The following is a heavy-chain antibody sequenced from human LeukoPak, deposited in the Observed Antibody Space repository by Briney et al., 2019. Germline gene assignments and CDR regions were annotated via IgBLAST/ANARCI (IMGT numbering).Heavy chain of an antibody. CDR2: IRGDGSNK. CDR3: AKDWGARGCCGDYFDY. Sequence: PGGSLRLSCIGSTFTFSDYGMHWVRQTPDKGLEWVAFIRGDGSNKLFAEPVEGRFTISRDNSKNTVSLQMNSLRSEDTAVYYCAKDWGARGCCGDYFDYWGQGSLVTVS. J-gene: IGHJ4*02. V-gene: IGHV3-30*02. D-gene: IGHD6-19*01. CDR1: TFTFSDYG.